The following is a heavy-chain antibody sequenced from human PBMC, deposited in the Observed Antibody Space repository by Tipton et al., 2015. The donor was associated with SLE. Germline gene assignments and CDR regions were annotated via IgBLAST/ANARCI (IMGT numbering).Heavy chain of an antibody. CDR1: GYTFTSYG. CDR2: ISAYNGNT. V-gene: IGHV1-18*04. Sequence: QLVQSGAEVKKPGASVKVSCKASGYTFTSYGISWVRQAPGQGLEWMGWISAYNGNTNNAQNLQGRVTMTTDTSTSTAYMELRSLRSDDTAVYYCAKPTGGLVAAAAFDIWGQGTMVTVSS. CDR3: AKPTGGLVAAAAFDI. D-gene: IGHD2-15*01. J-gene: IGHJ3*02.